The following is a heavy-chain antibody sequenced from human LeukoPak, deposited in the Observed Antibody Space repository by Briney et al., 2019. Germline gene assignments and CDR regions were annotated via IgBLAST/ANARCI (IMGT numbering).Heavy chain of an antibody. CDR3: ARDITNYYGMDV. J-gene: IGHJ6*02. V-gene: IGHV4-31*03. CDR1: GGSISSGGYY. Sequence: SQTLSLTCTVSGGSISSGGYYWSWIRQHPGTGLEWIGYIYYSGSTYYNPSLKSRVTISVDTSKNQFSLKLSSVTAADTAVYYCARDITNYYGMDVWGQGTTVTVSS. CDR2: IYYSGST.